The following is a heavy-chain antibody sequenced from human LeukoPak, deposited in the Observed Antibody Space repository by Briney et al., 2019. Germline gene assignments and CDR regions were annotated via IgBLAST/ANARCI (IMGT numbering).Heavy chain of an antibody. D-gene: IGHD2-8*02. CDR2: ISSSSSYI. Sequence: GGSLRLSCAASGFTFSNYNMNWVRQATGKGLEWVSSISSSSSYIYYADSVKGRFTISRDNTKNSLYLQMNSLTAEDTAVYYCARDSPYGTAGYWGQGTLVTVSS. CDR3: ARDSPYGTAGY. CDR1: GFTFSNYN. J-gene: IGHJ4*02. V-gene: IGHV3-21*01.